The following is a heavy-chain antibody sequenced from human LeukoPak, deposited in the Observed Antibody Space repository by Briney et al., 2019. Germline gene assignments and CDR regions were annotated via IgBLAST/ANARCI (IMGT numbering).Heavy chain of an antibody. V-gene: IGHV3-7*01. CDR2: IKQDGSEK. Sequence: GGSLRLSCAASGFTFSSYWLSWVRQAPGKGLEWVANIKQDGSEKYYVDSVKGRFTISRDNAKNSLYLQMNSLRAEDTAVYYCARAVTMVRGPDAFDIWGQGTMVTVSS. D-gene: IGHD3-10*01. CDR1: GFTFSSYW. CDR3: ARAVTMVRGPDAFDI. J-gene: IGHJ3*02.